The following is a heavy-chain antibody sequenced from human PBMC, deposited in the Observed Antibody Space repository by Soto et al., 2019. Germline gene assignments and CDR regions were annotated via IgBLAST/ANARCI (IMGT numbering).Heavy chain of an antibody. J-gene: IGHJ4*02. V-gene: IGHV2-5*02. CDR1: GFSLTTSGVG. CDR2: IYWDDDT. CDR3: AHIVLRTVFGLVTTTAIYFDF. Sequence: QITLNESGPTQVKPRQTLTLTCTFSGFSLTTSGVGVGWIRQSPGKAPEWLALIYWDDDTCFSPSLKSRLTITKDTSKNQVVLTMADLDPADTATYYCAHIVLRTVFGLVTTTAIYFDFWGQGTPVAVSS. D-gene: IGHD3-3*01.